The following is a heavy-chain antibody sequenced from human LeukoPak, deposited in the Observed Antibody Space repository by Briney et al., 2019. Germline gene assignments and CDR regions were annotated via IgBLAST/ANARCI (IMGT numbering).Heavy chain of an antibody. CDR1: GGSISSYY. Sequence: SETLSLTCTVSGGSISSYYWSWIRQPAGKGLEWIGRIYTSGSTNYNPSLKSRVTMSVDTSKNQFSLKLSSVTAADTAVYYCATRQGFSPYGDDAFDIWGQGTMVTVSS. J-gene: IGHJ3*02. D-gene: IGHD4-17*01. V-gene: IGHV4-4*07. CDR2: IYTSGST. CDR3: ATRQGFSPYGDDAFDI.